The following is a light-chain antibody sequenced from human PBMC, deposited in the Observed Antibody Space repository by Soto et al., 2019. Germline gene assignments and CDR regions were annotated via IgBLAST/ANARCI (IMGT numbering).Light chain of an antibody. CDR2: EVS. J-gene: IGLJ1*01. Sequence: SALTQPASVSGSPGQSITISCTGTSSDVGGYNYVPWYQQHPGKAPKLMIYEVSNRPSGVSNRFSGSKPGNTASLTISGLQAEDEADYYCSSYTSSRGVFGTGTKVTVL. V-gene: IGLV2-14*01. CDR1: SSDVGGYNY. CDR3: SSYTSSRGV.